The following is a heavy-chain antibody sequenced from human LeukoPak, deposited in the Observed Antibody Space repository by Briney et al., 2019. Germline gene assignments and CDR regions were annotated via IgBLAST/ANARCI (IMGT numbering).Heavy chain of an antibody. Sequence: ASVKVSCKASGYTFTSYGISWVRQAPGQGLEWMGWISAYNGNTNYAQKLQGRVTMTTDTSTSTAYMELRSLRSDDTAVYYCARDRARFLEWLSKTYYYYYIDVWGKGTTVTVSS. CDR2: ISAYNGNT. D-gene: IGHD3-3*01. J-gene: IGHJ6*03. V-gene: IGHV1-18*01. CDR3: ARDRARFLEWLSKTYYYYYIDV. CDR1: GYTFTSYG.